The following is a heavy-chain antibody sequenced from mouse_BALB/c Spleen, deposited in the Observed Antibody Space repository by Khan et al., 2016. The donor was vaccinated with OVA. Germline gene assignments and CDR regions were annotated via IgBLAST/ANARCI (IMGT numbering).Heavy chain of an antibody. V-gene: IGHV2-9*02. CDR3: ARYYGNYGWYFDV. CDR1: GFSLTSYG. D-gene: IGHD2-1*01. CDR2: IWTGGST. J-gene: IGHJ1*01. Sequence: QVQLKQSGPGLVAPSQSLSITCTVSGFSLTSYGVHWVRQPPGKGLEWLGVIWTGGSTNYNSALMSRLSISKDNSKSQVFLKMNSLQTDYTAMYYCARYYGNYGWYFDVRGAGTTVTVSS.